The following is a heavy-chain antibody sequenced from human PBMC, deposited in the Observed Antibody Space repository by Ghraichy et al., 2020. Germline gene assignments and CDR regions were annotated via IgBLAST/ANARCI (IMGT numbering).Heavy chain of an antibody. D-gene: IGHD3-10*01. V-gene: IGHV3-7*03. CDR1: GFTFSSYW. CDR3: ARDWAGALVL. Sequence: GESLNISCAASGFTFSSYWMSWVRQAPGKGLEWVANIKQDGSEKYYVDSVKGRFTISRDNAKNSLYLQMNSLRAEDTAVYYCARDWAGALVLWGQGTLVTVSS. J-gene: IGHJ4*02. CDR2: IKQDGSEK.